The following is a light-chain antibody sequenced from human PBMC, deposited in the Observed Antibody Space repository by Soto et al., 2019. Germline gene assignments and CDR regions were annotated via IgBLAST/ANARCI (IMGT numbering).Light chain of an antibody. CDR1: QYINNW. Sequence: DIQMAQSPSSVSASVGDRVVITCRASQYINNWLAWYQQKPGKAPKLLIYAASRLLSGVPSRFSGNGSGTDFTLTVSSLQPEDFATYYCQQADSFPLTFGGGTKVELK. J-gene: IGKJ4*01. CDR2: AAS. CDR3: QQADSFPLT. V-gene: IGKV1D-12*01.